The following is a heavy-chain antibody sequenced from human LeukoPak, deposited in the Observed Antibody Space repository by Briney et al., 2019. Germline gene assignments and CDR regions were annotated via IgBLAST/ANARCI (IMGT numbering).Heavy chain of an antibody. CDR1: GFTFSSYA. CDR2: ISGSGGST. D-gene: IGHD2-2*01. Sequence: GESLRLSCAASGFTFSSYAMSWVRQAPGKGLEWVSAISGSGGSTYYADSVKGRFTISRDNSKNTLYLQMNSLRTEDTAVYYCAKILESSSIIDYWGQGTLVTVSS. V-gene: IGHV3-23*01. J-gene: IGHJ4*02. CDR3: AKILESSSIIDY.